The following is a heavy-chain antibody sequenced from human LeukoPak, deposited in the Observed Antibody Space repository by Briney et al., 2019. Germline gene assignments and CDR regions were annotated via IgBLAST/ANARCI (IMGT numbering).Heavy chain of an antibody. Sequence: GRSLRLSCAASGFTFDDYAMHWVRQAPGKGLEWVSGISWNSGSIGYADSVKGRFTISRDNAKNSLYLQMNSLRAEDMALYYCAKDKGSSWYPYDAFDIWGPGTMVTVSS. CDR2: ISWNSGSI. CDR3: AKDKGSSWYPYDAFDI. CDR1: GFTFDDYA. J-gene: IGHJ3*02. D-gene: IGHD6-13*01. V-gene: IGHV3-9*03.